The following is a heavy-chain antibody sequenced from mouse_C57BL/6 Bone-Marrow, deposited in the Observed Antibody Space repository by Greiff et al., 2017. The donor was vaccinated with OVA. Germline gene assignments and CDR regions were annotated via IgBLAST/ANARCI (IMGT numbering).Heavy chain of an antibody. CDR1: GYTFTSYW. D-gene: IGHD2-12*01. V-gene: IGHV1-64*01. CDR3: ARSDYYTSFDY. CDR2: IHPSSGST. J-gene: IGHJ2*01. Sequence: QVQLQQPGAELVKPGASVKLSCKASGYTFTSYWMHWVKQRPGQGLEWIGMIHPSSGSTNYNEKFKSKATLTVDNSSSTAYLQLSSLTSEDSAVYYCARSDYYTSFDYWGQGTTLTVSS.